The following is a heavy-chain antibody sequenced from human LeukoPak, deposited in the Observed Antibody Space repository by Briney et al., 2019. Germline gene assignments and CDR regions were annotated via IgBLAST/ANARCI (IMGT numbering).Heavy chain of an antibody. CDR2: ISYDGSNK. V-gene: IGHV3-30*04. D-gene: IGHD6-13*01. CDR3: ARAGFAYGSSWPLDY. CDR1: GFTFSSYA. J-gene: IGHJ4*02. Sequence: GGSLRLSCAASGFTFSSYAMHWVRQAPGKGLEWVAVISYDGSNKYYADSVKCRFTISRDNAKNSLYLQMNSLRAEDTAVYYCARAGFAYGSSWPLDYWGQGTLVTVSS.